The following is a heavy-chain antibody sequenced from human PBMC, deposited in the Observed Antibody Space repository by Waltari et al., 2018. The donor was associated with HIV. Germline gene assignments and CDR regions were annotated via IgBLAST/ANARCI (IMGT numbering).Heavy chain of an antibody. CDR2: ISWDSGDI. Sequence: EVQLVESGGGSVQPGRSLRLSCTASGITFDDYVMHWVRQPPGKGLGGVSGISWDSGDIAYADSVKGRFTISRDNTKNSLFLQMNSVRVEDTALYYCVKDGASTIFGVLNGMDVWGQGTTVTVSS. J-gene: IGHJ6*02. CDR3: VKDGASTIFGVLNGMDV. CDR1: GITFDDYV. V-gene: IGHV3-9*01. D-gene: IGHD3-3*01.